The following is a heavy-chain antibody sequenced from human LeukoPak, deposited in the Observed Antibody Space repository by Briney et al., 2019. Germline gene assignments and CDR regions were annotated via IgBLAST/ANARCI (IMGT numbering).Heavy chain of an antibody. J-gene: IGHJ4*02. CDR1: GFTFSSYA. Sequence: GGSLRLSCEASGFTFSSYAVTWVRQPLGKGLEWVSGITGSGDTTFYADSVKGRFTISRDNSKNTLYLQMHSLRAEDTAVYYCVKDYSTIPAAANPLFDYWGQGALVTVSS. CDR3: VKDYSTIPAAANPLFDY. V-gene: IGHV3-23*01. CDR2: ITGSGDTT. D-gene: IGHD6-13*01.